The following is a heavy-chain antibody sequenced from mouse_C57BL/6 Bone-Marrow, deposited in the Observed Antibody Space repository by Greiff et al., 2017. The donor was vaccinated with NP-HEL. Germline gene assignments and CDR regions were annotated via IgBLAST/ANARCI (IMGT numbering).Heavy chain of an antibody. CDR2: ILPGSDST. CDR3: ARGRVLYLYWYFDV. V-gene: IGHV1-9*01. D-gene: IGHD2-12*01. CDR1: GYTFTGYW. J-gene: IGHJ1*03. Sequence: VQLQQSGAELMKPGASVKLSCKATGYTFTGYWIEWVKQRPGHGLEWIGEILPGSDSTNYNEKFKGKATFTADTSSNTAYMQLSSLTTEDSAIYYGARGRVLYLYWYFDVWGTGTTVTVSS.